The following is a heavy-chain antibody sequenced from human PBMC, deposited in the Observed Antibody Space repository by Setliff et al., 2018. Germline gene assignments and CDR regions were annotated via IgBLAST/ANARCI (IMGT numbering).Heavy chain of an antibody. CDR1: GGSISSGCYY. D-gene: IGHD2-2*01. J-gene: IGHJ3*02. Sequence: SETLSLTCTVSGGSISSGCYYWSWIRPHPGKGLEWIGYIYYSGSTYYNPSLKSRVTVSVDTSKNQFSLTLSSVTAADTAVYYCARVARLVLSRNAFDIWGQGTMVTVSS. CDR2: IYYSGST. CDR3: ARVARLVLSRNAFDI. V-gene: IGHV4-31*03.